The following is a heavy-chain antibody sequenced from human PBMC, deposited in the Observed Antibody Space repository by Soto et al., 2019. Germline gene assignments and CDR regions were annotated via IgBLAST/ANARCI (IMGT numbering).Heavy chain of an antibody. CDR2: ISGPGNNI. J-gene: IGHJ4*01. CDR1: GFTFNNYA. Sequence: PGGSLRLSCVASGFTFNNYAMTWVRQAPGQGLEWVSGISGPGNNIYYAESVKGRFTISRDNSRNMMNLHLNSLRAEDAAVYYCTTDSYINMPIVRFDYWGHGTLVTVSS. D-gene: IGHD2-2*01. V-gene: IGHV3-23*01. CDR3: TTDSYINMPIVRFDY.